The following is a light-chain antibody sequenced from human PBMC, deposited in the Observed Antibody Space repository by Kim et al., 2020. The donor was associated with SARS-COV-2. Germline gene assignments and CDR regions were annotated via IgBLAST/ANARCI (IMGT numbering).Light chain of an antibody. CDR3: QTWGTVV. CDR1: SGHSSYA. J-gene: IGLJ2*01. V-gene: IGLV4-69*01. CDR2: LNIDGSP. Sequence: LRASVKSTCTLSSGHSSYAIAWHQQQPEKCPRYLMMLNIDGSPSKGDGIPDRFSGSSSGAERYLTVPSLQSEDEADYYCQTWGTVVFGGGTQLTVL.